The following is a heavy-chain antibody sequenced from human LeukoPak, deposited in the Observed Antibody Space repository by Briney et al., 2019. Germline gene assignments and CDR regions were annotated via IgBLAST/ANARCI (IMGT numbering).Heavy chain of an antibody. CDR2: IYYSGST. D-gene: IGHD3-3*01. CDR1: GGSISSYY. J-gene: IGHJ4*02. Sequence: SETLSLTCPVSGGSISSYYWSWIRQPPGKGLEWIGYIYYSGSTNYNPSFKSRVTISVDPSKNQFSLKLSSVTVADTVVYYCASLDFDYWGQGTLVTVSS. V-gene: IGHV4-59*01. CDR3: ASLDFDY.